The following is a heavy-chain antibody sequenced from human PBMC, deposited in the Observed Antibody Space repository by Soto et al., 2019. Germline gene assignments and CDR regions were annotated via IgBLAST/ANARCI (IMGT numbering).Heavy chain of an antibody. D-gene: IGHD5-12*01. Sequence: ASVKVSCKASGYTFTGYYMHWVRQAPGQGLEWMGWINPNSSGTNYAQKFQGRVTMTRDTSISTAYMELSRLRSDDTAVYYCARGPYIVATIYYYYFGMGVWGKGTTVTVSS. CDR1: GYTFTGYY. J-gene: IGHJ6*04. V-gene: IGHV1-2*02. CDR2: INPNSSGT. CDR3: ARGPYIVATIYYYYFGMGV.